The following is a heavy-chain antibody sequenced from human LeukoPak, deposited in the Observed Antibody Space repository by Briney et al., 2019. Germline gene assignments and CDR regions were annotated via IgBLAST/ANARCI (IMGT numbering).Heavy chain of an antibody. V-gene: IGHV4-59*08. CDR3: AGTYCSGGSCYWALDY. CDR2: IYYSGST. J-gene: IGHJ4*02. CDR1: GGSITSYY. D-gene: IGHD2-15*01. Sequence: PSETLSLTCTVSGGSITSYYWSWIRQPPGKGLEWIGYIYYSGSTKYNPSLKSRVTISVDTSKNQFSLKLSSVTAADTAVYYCAGTYCSGGSCYWALDYWGQGTLVTVSS.